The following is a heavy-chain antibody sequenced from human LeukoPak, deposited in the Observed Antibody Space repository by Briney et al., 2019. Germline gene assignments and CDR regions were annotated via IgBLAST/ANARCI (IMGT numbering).Heavy chain of an antibody. Sequence: TSETLSLTCTVSGGSISSYYWSWIRQPPGKGLEWIGYIYYSGSTNYNPSLKSRVTISVDTSKNQFSLKLSSVTAADTAVYYCARDRGHLDYWGQGTLVTVSS. CDR2: IYYSGST. CDR3: ARDRGHLDY. CDR1: GGSISSYY. V-gene: IGHV4-59*01. J-gene: IGHJ4*02.